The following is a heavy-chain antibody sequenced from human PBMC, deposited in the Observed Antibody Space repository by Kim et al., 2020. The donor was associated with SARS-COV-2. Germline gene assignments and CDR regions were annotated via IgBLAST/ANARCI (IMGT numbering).Heavy chain of an antibody. Sequence: LKSRLTLSVDTSKNQFSLKLSSVTAADTAMYYCAKDSDYYGSGSLGFFDYWGQGILVTVSS. J-gene: IGHJ4*02. D-gene: IGHD3-10*01. CDR3: AKDSDYYGSGSLGFFDY. V-gene: IGHV4-31*02.